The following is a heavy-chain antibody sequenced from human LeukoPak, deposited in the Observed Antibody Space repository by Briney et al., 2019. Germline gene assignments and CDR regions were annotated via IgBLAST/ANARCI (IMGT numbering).Heavy chain of an antibody. D-gene: IGHD3-3*01. J-gene: IGHJ4*02. V-gene: IGHV4-4*07. CDR2: IYTSGST. CDR3: ARSLRFLDG. CDR1: GGSISSYY. Sequence: SETLSLTCAVSGGSISSYYWSWVRQPAGKGLEWIGSIYTSGSTNYNPSLKSRVTMSVDTSKNQFSLKLSCETAADTGVYFCARSLRFLDGWGQRTLVTVSS.